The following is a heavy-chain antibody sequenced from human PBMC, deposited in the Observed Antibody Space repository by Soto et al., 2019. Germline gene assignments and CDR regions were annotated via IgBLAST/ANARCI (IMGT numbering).Heavy chain of an antibody. D-gene: IGHD3-10*01. J-gene: IGHJ4*02. CDR3: AINPITMVRGVTPEYYFDY. CDR1: GGTFSSYT. Sequence: QVQLVQSGAEVKKPGSSVKVSCKASGGTFSSYTISWVRQAPGQGLEWMGRIIPILGIANYAQKFQGRVTITADKSTSTAYMELSSLRPEDTAVYYCAINPITMVRGVTPEYYFDYWGQGTLVTVSS. V-gene: IGHV1-69*02. CDR2: IIPILGIA.